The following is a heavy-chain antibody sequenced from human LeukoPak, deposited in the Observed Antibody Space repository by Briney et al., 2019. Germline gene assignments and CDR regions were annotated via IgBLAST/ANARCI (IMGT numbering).Heavy chain of an antibody. V-gene: IGHV3-21*01. CDR2: ISSSSSYI. D-gene: IGHD3-22*01. CDR1: GFTFSSYS. J-gene: IGHJ6*02. CDR3: ASSGYYYDSSGYKYYYYGMDV. Sequence: GGSLRLSCAASGFTFSSYSMNWVRQAPGKGLEWVSSISSSSSYIYYADSVKGRFTISRDNAKNSLYLQMNSLRAEDTAVYYCASSGYYYDSSGYKYYYYGMDVWGQGTTVTVSS.